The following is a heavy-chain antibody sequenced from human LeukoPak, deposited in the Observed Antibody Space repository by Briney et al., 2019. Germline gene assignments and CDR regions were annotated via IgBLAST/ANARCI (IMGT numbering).Heavy chain of an antibody. CDR2: TYYRSKWYN. D-gene: IGHD3-22*01. Sequence: SQTLSLTCAISGDSVSSNSAAWNWIRQSPSRGLEWLGRTYYRSKWYNDYAVSVKSRITINPDTSKNQFSLQLNSVTPEDTAVYYCARDLGYYDSSDYYYSYYGMDVWGQGTTVTVSS. V-gene: IGHV6-1*01. J-gene: IGHJ6*02. CDR3: ARDLGYYDSSDYYYSYYGMDV. CDR1: GDSVSSNSAA.